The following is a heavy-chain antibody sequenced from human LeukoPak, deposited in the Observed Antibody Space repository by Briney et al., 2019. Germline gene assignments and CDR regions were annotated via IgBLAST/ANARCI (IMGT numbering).Heavy chain of an antibody. V-gene: IGHV3-7*03. CDR1: GFTFSRHW. CDR3: ATPLDYYDRSDSHQGGD. J-gene: IGHJ4*02. Sequence: PGRSLRLSCAASGFTFSRHWMTWVRQAPGKGLEWVANIKHDGSEKNYVDSVKGRFTISRDNAKNSLYLQMNSLRAEDTAVYYCATPLDYYDRSDSHQGGDWGQGTLVTVS. D-gene: IGHD3-22*01. CDR2: IKHDGSEK.